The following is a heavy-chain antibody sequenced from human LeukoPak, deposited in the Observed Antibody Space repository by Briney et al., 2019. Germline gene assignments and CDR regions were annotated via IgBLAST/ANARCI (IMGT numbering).Heavy chain of an antibody. V-gene: IGHV1-2*02. CDR2: INPNSGGT. J-gene: IGHJ4*02. D-gene: IGHD5-12*01. CDR1: GYTFTGYY. CDR3: ARVGGRWLQLSYFDY. Sequence: ASVKASCKASGYTFTGYYMHWVRQAPGQGLEWMGWINPNSGGTNYAQKFQGRVTMTRDTSISTAYMELSRLRSDDTAVYYCARVGGRWLQLSYFDYWGQGTLVTVSS.